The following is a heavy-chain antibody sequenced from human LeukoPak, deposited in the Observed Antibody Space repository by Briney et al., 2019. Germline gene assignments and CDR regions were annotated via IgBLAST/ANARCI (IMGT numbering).Heavy chain of an antibody. CDR1: GFTFSRYS. D-gene: IGHD2-21*02. Sequence: GGSLRLSCAASGFTFSRYSVNWVRQAPGKGLEWVSCITGSSDYIFYADSVRGRFTISRDNAKNSLYLQMNSLRAEDTAVYYCARGDGYPAEFDYWGQGTLVTVSS. V-gene: IGHV3-21*01. CDR2: ITGSSDYI. CDR3: ARGDGYPAEFDY. J-gene: IGHJ4*02.